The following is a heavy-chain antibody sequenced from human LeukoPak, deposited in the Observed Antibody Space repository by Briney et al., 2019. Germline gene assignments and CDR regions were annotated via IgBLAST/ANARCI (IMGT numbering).Heavy chain of an antibody. CDR3: ARYYDAFDI. V-gene: IGHV4-59*08. D-gene: IGHD2-8*01. Sequence: SETLSLTCTVPGGSINSYYWSWIRQPPGMGLEWICYIYYIASTNYNPSLKSRVTISVDTSKNQFSLKLSSVTAADTAVYYCARYYDAFDIWGQGTMVTVSS. CDR1: GGSINSYY. CDR2: IYYIAST. J-gene: IGHJ3*02.